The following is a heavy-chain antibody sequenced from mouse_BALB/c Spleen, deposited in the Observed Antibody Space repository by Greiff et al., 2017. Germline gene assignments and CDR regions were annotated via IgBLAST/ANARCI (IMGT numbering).Heavy chain of an antibody. Sequence: EVQGVESGGGLVKPGGSLKLSCAASGFTFSSYAMSWVRQTPEKRLEWVATISSGGSYTYYPDSVKGRFTISRDNAKNTLYLQMSSLRSEDTAMYYCASLYYYGSSYARAMDYWGQGTSVTVSS. CDR1: GFTFSSYA. CDR2: ISSGGSYT. D-gene: IGHD1-1*01. V-gene: IGHV5-9-3*01. CDR3: ASLYYYGSSYARAMDY. J-gene: IGHJ4*01.